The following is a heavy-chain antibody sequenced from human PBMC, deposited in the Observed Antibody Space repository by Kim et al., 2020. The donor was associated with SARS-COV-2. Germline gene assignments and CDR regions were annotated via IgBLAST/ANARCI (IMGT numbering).Heavy chain of an antibody. V-gene: IGHV4-34*01. CDR1: GGSFSGYY. J-gene: IGHJ4*02. D-gene: IGHD6-13*01. Sequence: SETLSLTCAVYGGSFSGYYWSWIRQPPGKGLEWIGEINHSGSTNYNPSLKSRVTISVDTSKNQFSLKLSSVTAADTAVYYCASIVAANWVEYFDYWGQGTLVTVSS. CDR2: INHSGST. CDR3: ASIVAANWVEYFDY.